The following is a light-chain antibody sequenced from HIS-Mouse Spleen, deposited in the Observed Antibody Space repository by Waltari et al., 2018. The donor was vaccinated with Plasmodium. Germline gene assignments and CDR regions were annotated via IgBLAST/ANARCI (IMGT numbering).Light chain of an antibody. V-gene: IGLV3-10*01. CDR1: ALPTNY. Sequence: SYELTQPPSVSVSPGQTARNTCSGDALPTNYAYLYQQKSGQAPVLVIYEDSKRPSGIPERFSGSSSGTMATLTISGAQVEDEADYYCYSTDSSGNHRVFGGGTKLTVL. CDR3: YSTDSSGNHRV. CDR2: EDS. J-gene: IGLJ3*02.